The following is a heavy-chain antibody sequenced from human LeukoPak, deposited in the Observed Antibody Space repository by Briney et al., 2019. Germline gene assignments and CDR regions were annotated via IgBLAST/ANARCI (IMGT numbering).Heavy chain of an antibody. J-gene: IGHJ5*02. Sequence: ASVTVSCKVSVYSLIDLSLQWVRQAPGQGLEWMGGFNPEHTETIYSQKFQGRVTLTDDTTTDTAYMELSSLRTEDTAMYICAQQKAGYSGSPSWFDPWGKGTLVTVSS. CDR2: FNPEHTET. CDR3: AQQKAGYSGSPSWFDP. V-gene: IGHV1-24*01. D-gene: IGHD5-12*01. CDR1: VYSLIDLS.